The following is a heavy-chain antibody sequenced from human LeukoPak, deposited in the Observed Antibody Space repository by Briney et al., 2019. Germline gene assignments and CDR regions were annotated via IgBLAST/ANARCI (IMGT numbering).Heavy chain of an antibody. Sequence: ASVKVSCKASGYTFTGYYMHWVRQAPGQGLEWMGWINPNSGDTNYAQKFQGRVTMTRDTSISTAYMELSGLRSDDTAAYYCARARENNGYDYFDYWGQGTLVTVSS. V-gene: IGHV1-2*02. CDR1: GYTFTGYY. D-gene: IGHD5-12*01. CDR3: ARARENNGYDYFDY. J-gene: IGHJ4*02. CDR2: INPNSGDT.